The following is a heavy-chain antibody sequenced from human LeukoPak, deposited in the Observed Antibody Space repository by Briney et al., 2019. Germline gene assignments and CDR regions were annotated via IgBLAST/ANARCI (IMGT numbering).Heavy chain of an antibody. CDR2: MFPTDSDT. CDR1: GYTFANYW. V-gene: IGHV5-51*01. Sequence: GESLQISCKTSGYTFANYWIAWVRRIPGKGLEWMGMMFPTDSDTRYSPSFQGQVTISADKSISTAYVQWRSLKASDTAIYYCARLRGGTITLLQGAFDYWGQGTLVTVSS. J-gene: IGHJ4*02. D-gene: IGHD1-14*01. CDR3: ARLRGGTITLLQGAFDY.